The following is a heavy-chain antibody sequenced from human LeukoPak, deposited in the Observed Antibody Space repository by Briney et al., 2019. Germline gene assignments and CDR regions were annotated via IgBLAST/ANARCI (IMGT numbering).Heavy chain of an antibody. CDR2: IIPILGIA. Sequence: SSVQVSCKASGGTFSSYTIRGVRQAPGQGGEWMGRIIPILGIANYAQKLQGTVTITADKSPSTAYMELSSLRSEDTAVYYCAGSSGWSDDWGQGTLVTVSS. D-gene: IGHD6-19*01. CDR1: GGTFSSYT. J-gene: IGHJ4*02. V-gene: IGHV1-69*02. CDR3: AGSSGWSDD.